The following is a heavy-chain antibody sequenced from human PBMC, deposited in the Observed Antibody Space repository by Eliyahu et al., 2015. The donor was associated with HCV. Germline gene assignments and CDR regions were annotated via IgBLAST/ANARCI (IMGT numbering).Heavy chain of an antibody. J-gene: IGHJ4*02. CDR1: GGTFSNYA. D-gene: IGHD2-2*01. V-gene: IGHV1-69*01. CDR3: ARGGEEHQLQSRPFDY. Sequence: EVKKPGSSVKVSCKASGGTFSNYAINWVRQAPGQGLEWMGGIIPIFGTGNYAQKFQGRVTITADESTRTAYMELSSLRSEDAAVYYCARGGEEHQLQSRPFDYWGQGTLVTVSS. CDR2: IIPIFGTG.